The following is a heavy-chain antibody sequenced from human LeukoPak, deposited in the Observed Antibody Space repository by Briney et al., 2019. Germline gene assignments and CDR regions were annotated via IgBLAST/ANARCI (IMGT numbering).Heavy chain of an antibody. D-gene: IGHD3-22*01. V-gene: IGHV1-2*06. CDR3: ARGQYDSSGYYFESTFTR. Sequence: ASVKVSCKASGYTFTGYYLHWVRLAPGHGLEWMGRINPNSGGTNFAQKFQGRVTMTRDTSISTAYMELSSLRSDDTAVYYCARGQYDSSGYYFESTFTRWGQGTLVTVSS. CDR1: GYTFTGYY. J-gene: IGHJ4*02. CDR2: INPNSGGT.